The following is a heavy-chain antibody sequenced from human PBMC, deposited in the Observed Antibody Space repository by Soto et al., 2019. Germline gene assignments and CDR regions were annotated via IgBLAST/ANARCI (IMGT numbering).Heavy chain of an antibody. CDR2: INHSGST. D-gene: IGHD2-2*01. CDR3: ARDRRYCSSTSCYGGYRNWFDP. CDR1: GGSFSGYY. V-gene: IGHV4-34*01. Sequence: SETLSLTCAVYGGSFSGYYWSWIRQPPGKGLEWIGEINHSGSTNYNPSLKSRVTISVDTSKNQFSLKLSSVTAAATAVYYCARDRRYCSSTSCYGGYRNWFDPWGQGTLVTVSS. J-gene: IGHJ5*02.